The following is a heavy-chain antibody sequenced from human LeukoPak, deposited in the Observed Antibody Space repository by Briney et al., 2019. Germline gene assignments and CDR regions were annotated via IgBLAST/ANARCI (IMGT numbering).Heavy chain of an antibody. J-gene: IGHJ3*02. CDR1: GFSISSHW. D-gene: IGHD3-10*01. CDR2: IRSETDGGTP. V-gene: IGHV3-15*01. CDR3: ARETGRDDAFDI. Sequence: GGSLRLSCVASGFSISSHWMHWVRQAPGKGLEWVGHIRSETDGGTPDYAAPVKGRFTISRDDSKNTLYLQMNSLKTDDTAVYYCARETGRDDAFDIWGQGTMVTVSS.